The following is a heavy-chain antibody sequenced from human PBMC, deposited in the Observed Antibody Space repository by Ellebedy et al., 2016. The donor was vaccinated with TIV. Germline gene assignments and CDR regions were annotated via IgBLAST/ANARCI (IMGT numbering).Heavy chain of an antibody. CDR2: IYYSGST. J-gene: IGHJ6*02. CDR3: ASLGRPVGYYYGMDV. V-gene: IGHV4-59*01. D-gene: IGHD3-10*01. Sequence: MPSETLSLTCTVSGGSISSYYWSWIRQPPGKGLEWIGYIYYSGSTNYNPSLKSRVTISVDTSKNQFSLKLSSVTAADTAVYYCASLGRPVGYYYGMDVWGQGTTVTVSS. CDR1: GGSISSYY.